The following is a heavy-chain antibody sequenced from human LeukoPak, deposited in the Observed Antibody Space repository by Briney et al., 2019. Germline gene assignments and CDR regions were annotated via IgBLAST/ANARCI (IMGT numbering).Heavy chain of an antibody. CDR3: ARNMGTAMVSSDY. J-gene: IGHJ4*02. D-gene: IGHD5-18*01. Sequence: GASVKVSCKASGYTFTSYDINWVRQATGQGLEWMGWMNPNSGNTGYAQKFQGRVTITRNTSISTAYMELSSLRSEDTAVYYCARNMGTAMVSSDYWGQGTLVTVSS. V-gene: IGHV1-8*03. CDR2: MNPNSGNT. CDR1: GYTFTSYD.